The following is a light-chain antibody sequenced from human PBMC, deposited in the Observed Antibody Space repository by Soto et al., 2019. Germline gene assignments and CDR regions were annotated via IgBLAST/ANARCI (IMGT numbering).Light chain of an antibody. J-gene: IGKJ1*01. CDR1: QGISSW. V-gene: IGKV1-5*01. CDR3: QQYNSYSQT. Sequence: IQMTQSPSSLSASVGDRVTMTCRASQGISSWLVWYQQKPGKAPKVLIYDASSLETGVPSRFSGSGSGTEFTLTISSLQPDDFATYYCQQYNSYSQTFGQGTKVDIK. CDR2: DAS.